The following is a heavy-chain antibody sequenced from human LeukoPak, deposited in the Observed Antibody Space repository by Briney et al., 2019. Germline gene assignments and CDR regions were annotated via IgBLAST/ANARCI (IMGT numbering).Heavy chain of an antibody. Sequence: SQTLSLTCAVSGGSISSGGYSWSWIRQPPGKGLEWIGYIYHSGSTYYNPSLKSRVTISVDGSKNQFSLKLSSVTAADTAVYYCARGVSGWLYYYYYYGMDVWGQGTTVTVSS. CDR2: IYHSGST. CDR1: GGSISSGGYS. J-gene: IGHJ6*02. CDR3: ARGVSGWLYYYYYYGMDV. V-gene: IGHV4-30-2*01. D-gene: IGHD6-19*01.